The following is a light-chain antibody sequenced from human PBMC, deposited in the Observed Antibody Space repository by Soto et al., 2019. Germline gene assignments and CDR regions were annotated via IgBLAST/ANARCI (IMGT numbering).Light chain of an antibody. CDR2: GAS. J-gene: IGKJ1*01. V-gene: IGKV3-20*01. CDR3: QQYGSSPRT. Sequence: EIVLTQSPGTLSLSPGERATLSCRASQSVTSSYLAWYQQKPGQAPRLLIYGASSRATGIPDRFSGGGSGTDFTLTISRLESEDSAVYYCQQYGSSPRTFGQGTKVEIK. CDR1: QSVTSSY.